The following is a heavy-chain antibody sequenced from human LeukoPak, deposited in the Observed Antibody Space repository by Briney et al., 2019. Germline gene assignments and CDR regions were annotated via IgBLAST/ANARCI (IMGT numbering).Heavy chain of an antibody. J-gene: IGHJ4*02. V-gene: IGHV3-66*01. CDR2: IYSGGST. D-gene: IGHD1-26*01. CDR3: ARDRGSYADY. CDR1: GFTFSNYA. Sequence: GSLRLSCAASGFTFSNYAMSWVRQAPGKGLEWVSVIYSGGSTYYADSVKGRFTISRDNSKNTLYLQMNSLRAEDTAVYYCARDRGSYADYWGQGTLVTVSS.